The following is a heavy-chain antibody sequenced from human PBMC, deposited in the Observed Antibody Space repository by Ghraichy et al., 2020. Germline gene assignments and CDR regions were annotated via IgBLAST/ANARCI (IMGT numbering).Heavy chain of an antibody. J-gene: IGHJ3*02. CDR2: IRGSGGTT. CDR3: AKDSARPYAFDI. Sequence: GESLNISCAASGFTFSSYAMSWVRQAPGKGLEWVSAIRGSGGTTYYADSVKGRFTISRDNSKNTLYLQMNSLRAEDTAIYYCAKDSARPYAFDIWGQGTMVTVSS. CDR1: GFTFSSYA. V-gene: IGHV3-23*01.